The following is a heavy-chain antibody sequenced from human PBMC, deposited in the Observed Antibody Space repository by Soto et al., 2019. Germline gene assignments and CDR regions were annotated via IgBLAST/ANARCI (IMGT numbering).Heavy chain of an antibody. J-gene: IGHJ4*02. CDR3: AGFTRGSSGDY. V-gene: IGHV3-7*01. Sequence: EVQLVESGGDLVQPGGSLRLSCVASGFTFNTYWMSCVRQAPGKGLEWVANIKEDGSDKYYVDSVKGRYTISRDNSKNLFYLQVNSLGAGDTAMYYCAGFTRGSSGDYWGQGTLVTVSP. CDR1: GFTFNTYW. CDR2: IKEDGSDK. D-gene: IGHD6-25*01.